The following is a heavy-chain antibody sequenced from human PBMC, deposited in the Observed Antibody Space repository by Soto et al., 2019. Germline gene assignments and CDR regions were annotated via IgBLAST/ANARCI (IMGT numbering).Heavy chain of an antibody. V-gene: IGHV3-30*03. J-gene: IGHJ6*02. CDR3: AGALENPYFYYGLNV. CDR1: GFSFSSYG. D-gene: IGHD1-1*01. Sequence: QGQLVESGGGVVQRGRSLRLSCAASGFSFSSYGMEWVRLAPGKGREGVAATTYDGGIKHYVDSVKGRFTISRDNSTNTLDLQMNSLRVEDTATYYCAGALENPYFYYGLNVWGQGTTVTVSS. CDR2: TTYDGGIK.